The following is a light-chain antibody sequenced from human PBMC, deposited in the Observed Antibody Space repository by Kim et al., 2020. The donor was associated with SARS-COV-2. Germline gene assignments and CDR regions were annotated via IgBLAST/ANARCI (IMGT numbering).Light chain of an antibody. CDR1: QRVGSAY. V-gene: IGKV3-20*01. CDR2: GET. CDR3: HQYGDSPRT. J-gene: IGKJ5*01. Sequence: ATLACRAMQRVGSAYIAWFQHRPGQPPRLLVFGETGRATGIPDRFSVSGSGTDSTLTISRLEPEDFAVYYCHQYGDSPRTFGPGTRLEIK.